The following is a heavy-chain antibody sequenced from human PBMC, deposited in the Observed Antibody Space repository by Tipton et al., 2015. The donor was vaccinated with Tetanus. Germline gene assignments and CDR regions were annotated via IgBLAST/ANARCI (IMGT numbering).Heavy chain of an antibody. Sequence: GLVKPSETLSLTCTVSGASIRGGTFYWGWIRQPPGKGLEWIGSIYESGDPYYIPSLKSRVTLSVDTSANQFSLTLNSMGAGDTGVYYCARHQSGYFPPLDYWGQGKLVTVSS. J-gene: IGHJ4*02. V-gene: IGHV4-39*01. CDR2: IYESGDP. CDR3: ARHQSGYFPPLDY. CDR1: GASIRGGTFY. D-gene: IGHD3-3*01.